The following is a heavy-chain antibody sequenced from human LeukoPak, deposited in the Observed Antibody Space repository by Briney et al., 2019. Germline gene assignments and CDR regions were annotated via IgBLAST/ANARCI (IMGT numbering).Heavy chain of an antibody. Sequence: ASVKVSCKASGYTFTSYAMHWVRQAPGQRLEWMGWINAGNGNTKYSQKFQGRVTITRDTSASTAYMELRSLRSDDTAVYYCARVATSYGDLRYYFDYWGQGTLVTVSS. CDR2: INAGNGNT. CDR1: GYTFTSYA. J-gene: IGHJ4*02. CDR3: ARVATSYGDLRYYFDY. D-gene: IGHD4-17*01. V-gene: IGHV1-3*01.